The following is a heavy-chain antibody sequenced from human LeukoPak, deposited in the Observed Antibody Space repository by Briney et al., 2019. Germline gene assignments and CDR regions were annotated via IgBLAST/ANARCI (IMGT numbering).Heavy chain of an antibody. Sequence: SETLSLTCTVSGGSISSGGYYWSWIRQHPGKGLEWIGYIYYSGGTYYNPSLKSRVTISVDTSKNQFSLKLSSVTAADTAVYYCARGREAARPPLGYWGQGTLVTVSS. D-gene: IGHD6-13*01. V-gene: IGHV4-31*03. CDR3: ARGREAARPPLGY. CDR2: IYYSGGT. CDR1: GGSISSGGYY. J-gene: IGHJ4*02.